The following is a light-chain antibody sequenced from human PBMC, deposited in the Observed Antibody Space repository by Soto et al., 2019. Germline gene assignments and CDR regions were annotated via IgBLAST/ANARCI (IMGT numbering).Light chain of an antibody. CDR1: SRDVGAYDY. V-gene: IGLV2-14*03. J-gene: IGLJ1*01. Sequence: QSALTQPGSVSGSPGQSITISCTGTSRDVGAYDYVSWYQQHPDKAPKLMIYEVSNRPSGVTNRFSGSKSVNTATLTISGLQAEDESYYNYSLYTSSSTRVFGTGTKVTVL. CDR3: SLYTSSSTRV. CDR2: EVS.